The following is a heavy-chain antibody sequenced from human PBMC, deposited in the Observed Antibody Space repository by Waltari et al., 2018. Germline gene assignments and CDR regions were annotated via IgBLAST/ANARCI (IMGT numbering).Heavy chain of an antibody. J-gene: IGHJ5*02. D-gene: IGHD3-22*01. Sequence: QLQLQESGPGLVKPSATLSLTCTVPAGAIISSRPYWGCFRQSPGKGLEWIASVSYTGNTYYNSTLKSRVTISVDTAKNQFSLRLSSVTAADTAVYYCARRGGYYYESWFDPWGQGTLVTVSS. CDR2: VSYTGNT. V-gene: IGHV4-39*01. CDR3: ARRGGYYYESWFDP. CDR1: AGAIISSRPY.